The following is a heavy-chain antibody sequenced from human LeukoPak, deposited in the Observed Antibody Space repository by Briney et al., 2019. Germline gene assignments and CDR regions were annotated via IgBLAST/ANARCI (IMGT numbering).Heavy chain of an antibody. CDR3: ARTAGYCSCTSCYTNWFDP. D-gene: IGHD2-2*02. V-gene: IGHV1-69*05. CDR1: GGTFSSYA. CDR2: IIPIFGTA. Sequence: SVKVSCKASGGTFSSYAISWARQAPGQGLEWMGGIIPIFGTANYAQKFQGRVTITTDESTSTAYMELSSLRSEDTAVYYCARTAGYCSCTSCYTNWFDPWGQGTLVTVSS. J-gene: IGHJ5*02.